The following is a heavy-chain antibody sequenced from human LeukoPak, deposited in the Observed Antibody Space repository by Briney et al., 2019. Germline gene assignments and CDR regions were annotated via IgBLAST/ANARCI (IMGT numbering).Heavy chain of an antibody. Sequence: GGSLRLSCATSGFSVSDYYMDWARQAPGKGLEWVGRSRNKANSYTTDFAATVKGRFTISRDESKKSLYLQMNSLKTEDSAVYYCVRVQTGGAFDIWGLGTMVTVSS. CDR1: GFSVSDYY. J-gene: IGHJ3*02. D-gene: IGHD7-27*01. CDR2: SRNKANSYTT. V-gene: IGHV3-72*01. CDR3: VRVQTGGAFDI.